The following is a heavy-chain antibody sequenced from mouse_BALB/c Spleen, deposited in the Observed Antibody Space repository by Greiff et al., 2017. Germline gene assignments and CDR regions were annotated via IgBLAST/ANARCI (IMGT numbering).Heavy chain of an antibody. V-gene: IGHV5-4*02. D-gene: IGHD2-14*01. CDR2: ISDGGSYT. CDR1: GFTFSDYY. J-gene: IGHJ4*01. Sequence: EVKLMESGGGLVKPGGSLKLSCAASGFTFSDYYMYWVRQTPEKRPEWVATISDGGSYTYYPDSVKGRVTISRDNAKNNLYLQMSSLKSEDTAMYYCARTGYRYDGGYAMDDWGEGTSVTVSS. CDR3: ARTGYRYDGGYAMDD.